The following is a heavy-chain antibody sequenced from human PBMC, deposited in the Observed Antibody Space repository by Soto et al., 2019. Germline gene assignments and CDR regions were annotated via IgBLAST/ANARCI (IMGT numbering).Heavy chain of an antibody. V-gene: IGHV1-69*04. CDR3: ARDPGYSITMVRGVTPNWFDP. CDR1: GGTFSSYT. CDR2: IIPILGIA. D-gene: IGHD3-10*01. J-gene: IGHJ5*02. Sequence: ASVKVSCKASGGTFSSYTISWVRQAPGQGLEWMGRIIPILGIANYAQKFQGRVTITADKSTSTAYMELSSLRSEDTAVYYCARDPGYSITMVRGVTPNWFDPWGQGTLVTVSS.